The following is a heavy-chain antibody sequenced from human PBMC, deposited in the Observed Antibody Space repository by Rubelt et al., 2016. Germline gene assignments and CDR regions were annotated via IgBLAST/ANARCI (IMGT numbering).Heavy chain of an antibody. V-gene: IGHV3-7*01. Sequence: GGGLVQPGGSLRLSCAASEFTLSGYWMSWVRQAPGKGLEWVANIKQDGTAKYYVDSVKGRFSISRDSAKNTLYLQMNSLRVDDTAVYYCAGDAGGLGDCWGQGTLVTVSS. CDR3: AGDAGGLGDC. CDR2: IKQDGTAK. J-gene: IGHJ4*02. CDR1: EFTLSGYW. D-gene: IGHD2-15*01.